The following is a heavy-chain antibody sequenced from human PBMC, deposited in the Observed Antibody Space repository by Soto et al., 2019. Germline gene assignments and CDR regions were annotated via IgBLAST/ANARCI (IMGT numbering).Heavy chain of an antibody. CDR2: ISSSGGTI. V-gene: IGHV3-11*01. CDR1: GFTSSDYY. CDR3: ARAGDCSGGSCFSGVYFDY. J-gene: IGHJ4*02. Sequence: GGSLRLSCAASGFTSSDYYMNWIRQPPGKGLQWISYISSSGGTIYYADSVKGRFTVSRDNAKNSLSLQRNSLRAEDTAVYYWARAGDCSGGSCFSGVYFDYSGQGT. D-gene: IGHD2-15*01.